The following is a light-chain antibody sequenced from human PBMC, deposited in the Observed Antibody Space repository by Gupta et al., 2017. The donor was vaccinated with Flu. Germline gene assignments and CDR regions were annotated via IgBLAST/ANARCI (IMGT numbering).Light chain of an antibody. Sequence: SVTISCTGTSSDVGGYNYVSWYQHHPGKAPKLLIYEVSKRPSGVPDRFSGSKSGNTASLTVSGLQAEDEADYYCSSYTSSNNYVFGTGTKVTVL. V-gene: IGLV2-8*01. CDR3: SSYTSSNNYV. CDR1: SSDVGGYNY. J-gene: IGLJ1*01. CDR2: EVS.